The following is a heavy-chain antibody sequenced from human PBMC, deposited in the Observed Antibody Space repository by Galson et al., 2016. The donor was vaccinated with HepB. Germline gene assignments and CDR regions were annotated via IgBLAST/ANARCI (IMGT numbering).Heavy chain of an antibody. D-gene: IGHD3-16*01. CDR3: ARGGVDAFDI. CDR1: GDSISRYY. Sequence: TVSGDSISRYYWSWIRQPPGKGLGWIGYIYYSGSTNTNPSLKSRVTLSVDTSKNQFSLKLNSVTAADTAVYYCARGGVDAFDIWGQGTLVTVSS. J-gene: IGHJ3*02. CDR2: IYYSGST. V-gene: IGHV4-59*01.